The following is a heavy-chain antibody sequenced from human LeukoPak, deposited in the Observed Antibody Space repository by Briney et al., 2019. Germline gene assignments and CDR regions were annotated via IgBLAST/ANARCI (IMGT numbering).Heavy chain of an antibody. J-gene: IGHJ3*02. CDR1: GYIFTTYG. CDR2: ISAYNGNT. CDR3: ARDPSGYASGGAFDI. Sequence: ASVKVSCKASGYIFTTYGISWVRQAPGQGLEWMGWISAYNGNTNYAQKLQGRVTMTTDTFTSTAYMELRSLRSDDTAVYYCARDPSGYASGGAFDIWGQGTMVTVSS. D-gene: IGHD5-12*01. V-gene: IGHV1-18*01.